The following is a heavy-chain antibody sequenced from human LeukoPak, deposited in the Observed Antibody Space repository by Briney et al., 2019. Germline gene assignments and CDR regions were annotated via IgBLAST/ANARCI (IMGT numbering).Heavy chain of an antibody. CDR2: IYYSGST. Sequence: PSETLSLTCAVYGGSISSYYWSWIRQPPGKGLEWIGYIYYSGSTNYNPSLKSRVTISVDTSKNQFSLKLRSVTAADTAVYYCARVTGYVIEDYFDYWGQGTLVTVSS. J-gene: IGHJ4*02. D-gene: IGHD3-22*01. CDR1: GGSISSYY. V-gene: IGHV4-59*01. CDR3: ARVTGYVIEDYFDY.